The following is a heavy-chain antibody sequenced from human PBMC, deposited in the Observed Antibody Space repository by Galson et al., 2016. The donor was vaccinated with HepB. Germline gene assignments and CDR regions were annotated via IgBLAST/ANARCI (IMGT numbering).Heavy chain of an antibody. CDR2: IYYSGNT. Sequence: ETLSLTCTVSGGSISSNSYYWAWIRQPPGKGLEWIGSIYYSGNTYYNPSLKRRITIYVDSSRNQFSLRLNSVTAADTAVYFCARLLPATNDAFDIWGQGTMVIVSS. CDR3: ARLLPATNDAFDI. J-gene: IGHJ3*02. CDR1: GGSISSNSYY. V-gene: IGHV4-39*01. D-gene: IGHD1-14*01.